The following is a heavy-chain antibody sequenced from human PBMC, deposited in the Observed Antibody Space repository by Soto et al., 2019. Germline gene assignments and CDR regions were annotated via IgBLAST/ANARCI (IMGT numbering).Heavy chain of an antibody. CDR2: ISSSSSTI. D-gene: IGHD3-22*01. CDR1: GFTFSSYS. Sequence: EVPLVESGGGLVQPGGSLRLSCAASGFTFSSYSMNWVRQAPGKGLEWVSYISSSSSTIYYADSVKGRFTISRDNAKNSLYLQMNSLRAEDTAVYYCAISYYYDSSGLGYWGQGTLVTVSS. CDR3: AISYYYDSSGLGY. V-gene: IGHV3-48*01. J-gene: IGHJ4*02.